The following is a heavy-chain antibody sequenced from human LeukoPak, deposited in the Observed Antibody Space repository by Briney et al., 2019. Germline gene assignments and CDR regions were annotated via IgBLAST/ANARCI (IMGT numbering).Heavy chain of an antibody. J-gene: IGHJ4*02. Sequence: GGFLRLSCAASGFTFSTYTMYWVRHPPGKGLEWVSIIGSSGGGIHYADSVKGRFTISRDNSKNALYLQMNSLRVEDTAVYYCAIDPNWGTHSWGQGVLVTVSS. D-gene: IGHD7-27*01. CDR2: IGSSGGGI. CDR3: AIDPNWGTHS. CDR1: GFTFSTYT. V-gene: IGHV3-23*01.